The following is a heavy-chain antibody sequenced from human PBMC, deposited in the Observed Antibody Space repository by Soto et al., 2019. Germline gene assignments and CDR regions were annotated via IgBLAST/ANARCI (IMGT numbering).Heavy chain of an antibody. D-gene: IGHD6-19*01. Sequence: GGSLRLSCAASGFTFSSYAMSWVRQAPGKGLEWVSAISGSGGSTYYADSVKGRFTISRDNSKNTLYLQMNSLRAEDTAVYYCAKKGGAKWLAPPDFDYWGQGTLVTVSS. CDR2: ISGSGGST. CDR3: AKKGGAKWLAPPDFDY. CDR1: GFTFSSYA. V-gene: IGHV3-23*01. J-gene: IGHJ4*02.